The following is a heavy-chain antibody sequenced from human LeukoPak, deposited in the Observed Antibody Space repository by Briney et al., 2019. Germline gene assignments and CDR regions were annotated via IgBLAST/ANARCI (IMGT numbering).Heavy chain of an antibody. D-gene: IGHD6-6*01. CDR1: GFTFSSYG. CDR3: AILPPGGSSSVPTNN. J-gene: IGHJ4*02. V-gene: IGHV3-33*08. Sequence: GGSLRLSCAASGFTFSSYGMHWVRQAPGKGLEWVAVIWYGGSNKYYADSVKGRFTISRDNSKNTLYLQMNSLRAEDTAVYYCAILPPGGSSSVPTNNWGQGTLVTVSS. CDR2: IWYGGSNK.